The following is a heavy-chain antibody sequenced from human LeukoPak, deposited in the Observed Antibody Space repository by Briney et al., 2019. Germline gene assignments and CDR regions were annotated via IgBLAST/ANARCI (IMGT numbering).Heavy chain of an antibody. V-gene: IGHV3-23*01. D-gene: IGHD5-18*01. J-gene: IGHJ4*02. CDR2: ISGIGGNT. Sequence: PGGSLRLSCAASGFTFSSYAMSWVRQAPGKGLEWVSAISGIGGNTYYADSVKSRFTISRDNSKNTLYLQINNLRAEDTAVYYCAKDRGWTPMAIDYWGQGTLVTVSS. CDR1: GFTFSSYA. CDR3: AKDRGWTPMAIDY.